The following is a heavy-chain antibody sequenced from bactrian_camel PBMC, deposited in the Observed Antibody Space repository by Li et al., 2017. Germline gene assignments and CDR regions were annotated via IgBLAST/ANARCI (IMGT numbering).Heavy chain of an antibody. CDR1: DDPTSKYYMDDTYC. D-gene: IGHD3*01. J-gene: IGHJ6*01. CDR2: IYLGSGNT. CDR3: AAVSPENYDENGSGAWASGY. Sequence: QVQLVESGGGSVQAGGSLRLACKVTDDPTSKYYMDDTYCMGWFRQAPGKEREGVASIYLGSGNTHYADSVEGRFTLSPDNINNTVYLQMNKLKPEDTAMYYCAAVSPENYDENGSGAWASGYWGQGTQVTVS. V-gene: IGHV3S1*01.